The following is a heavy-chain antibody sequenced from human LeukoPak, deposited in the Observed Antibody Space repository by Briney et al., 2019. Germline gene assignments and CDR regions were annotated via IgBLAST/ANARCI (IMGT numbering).Heavy chain of an antibody. V-gene: IGHV1-69*06. CDR1: GYTFTSYG. D-gene: IGHD2-15*01. CDR3: AINQAGYCGGGSCYRHEFYYMDV. J-gene: IGHJ6*03. Sequence: SVKVSCKASGYTFTSYGIIWVRQAPGQGLEWMGGIIPVFGTANYAEKFQDRVTITADKSTSTAYMELSSLRSEDTAMYYCAINQAGYCGGGSCYRHEFYYMDVWGKGTSVTVSS. CDR2: IIPVFGTA.